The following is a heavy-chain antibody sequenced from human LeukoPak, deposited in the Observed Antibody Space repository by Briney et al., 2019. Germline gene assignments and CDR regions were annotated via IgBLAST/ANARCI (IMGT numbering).Heavy chain of an antibody. Sequence: PSETLSLTCTVSGVSFSGYYWNWIRQPPGKGLEWLVYIYPSVNSDYNLSLKTRVIMSVDMSKKQISLRLICVTAADTGVYYCTRGTRTAAGVYNIDFWGQGTLVTVSS. D-gene: IGHD1-1*01. CDR3: TRGTRTAAGVYNIDF. V-gene: IGHV4-4*09. CDR2: IYPSVNS. CDR1: GVSFSGYY. J-gene: IGHJ4*02.